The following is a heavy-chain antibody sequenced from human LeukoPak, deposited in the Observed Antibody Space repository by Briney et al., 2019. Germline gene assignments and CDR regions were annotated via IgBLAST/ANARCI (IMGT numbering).Heavy chain of an antibody. CDR3: AKGRDSSGRSSDS. CDR1: GFTFNSYA. V-gene: IGHV3-23*01. Sequence: GGSLRLSCAASGFTFNSYAMSWVRQAPGKGLEWVASITDRGESTFYADSVKGRFTISRDNSKNTLFLQMNSLRAEDTALFYCAKGRDSSGRSSDSWGQGTLVTVSS. J-gene: IGHJ4*02. CDR2: ITDRGEST. D-gene: IGHD3-22*01.